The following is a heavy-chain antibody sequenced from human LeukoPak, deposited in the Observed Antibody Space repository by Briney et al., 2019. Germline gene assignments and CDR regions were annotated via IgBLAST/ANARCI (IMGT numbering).Heavy chain of an antibody. Sequence: GGSLRLSCAASGFTFSNYAIHWVRQAPGKGLGWVAVISSDGNKKDYADSVKGRFTISRDNSKNTLYLQMNSLRTEDTAVFYCARGAHKRDDYGGFFDYWGQGTLVTVSS. CDR2: ISSDGNKK. D-gene: IGHD4-23*01. CDR1: GFTFSNYA. CDR3: ARGAHKRDDYGGFFDY. J-gene: IGHJ4*02. V-gene: IGHV3-30*04.